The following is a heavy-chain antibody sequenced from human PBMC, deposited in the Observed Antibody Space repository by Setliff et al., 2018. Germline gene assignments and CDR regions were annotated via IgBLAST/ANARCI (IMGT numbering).Heavy chain of an antibody. Sequence: SETLSLTCAVYGESFSGHYWSWIRQPPGKGLEWIGYIHSSGSTNNNPSLKSRATISVDTSKNQFSLKLSSVTAADTAVYYCARAAKYDSSGYYGFWFDPWGQGTLVTVSS. CDR3: ARAAKYDSSGYYGFWFDP. CDR1: GESFSGHY. CDR2: IHSSGST. V-gene: IGHV4-34*11. D-gene: IGHD3-22*01. J-gene: IGHJ5*02.